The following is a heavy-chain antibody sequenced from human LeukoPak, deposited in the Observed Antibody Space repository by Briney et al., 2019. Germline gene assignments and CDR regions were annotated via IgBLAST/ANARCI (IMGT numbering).Heavy chain of an antibody. CDR1: GGSFSGYY. CDR2: INHSGST. CDR3: AGGRAAAGYY. Sequence: SETLSLTCAVYGGSFSGYYWSWIRQPPGKGLEWIGEINHSGSTNYNPSLKSRVAISVDTSKNQFSLKLSSVTAADTAVYYCAGGRAAAGYYWGQGTLVTVSS. J-gene: IGHJ4*02. D-gene: IGHD6-13*01. V-gene: IGHV4-34*01.